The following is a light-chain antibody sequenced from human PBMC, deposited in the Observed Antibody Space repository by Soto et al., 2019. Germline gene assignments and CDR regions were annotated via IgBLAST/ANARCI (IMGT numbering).Light chain of an antibody. CDR1: ESVDIY. J-gene: IGKJ4*01. V-gene: IGKV3-11*01. CDR2: HAS. Sequence: ETVLTQSPATLSLSPGETATLSCRASESVDIYLAWYQQKPGQAPRLLVYHASNRATGIPARFSGRGSGTDFTLTISSLEPEDSAVYYCQQRRHWPPLTFGGGTRVEIK. CDR3: QQRRHWPPLT.